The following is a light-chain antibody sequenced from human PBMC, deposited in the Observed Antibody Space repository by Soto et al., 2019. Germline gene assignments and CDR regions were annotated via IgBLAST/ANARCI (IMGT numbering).Light chain of an antibody. CDR3: CSYAGTSTYV. CDR1: LSDVGAYDY. Sequence: QSALTQPPSVSGSPGQSVTISCTGTLSDVGAYDYVSWYLQHPGTAPKLLISDVSRRHSGVPDRFSGSKSGNTASLTISGLQVDDEGDYYCCSYAGTSTYVFGTGTKLTVL. J-gene: IGLJ1*01. CDR2: DVS. V-gene: IGLV2-11*01.